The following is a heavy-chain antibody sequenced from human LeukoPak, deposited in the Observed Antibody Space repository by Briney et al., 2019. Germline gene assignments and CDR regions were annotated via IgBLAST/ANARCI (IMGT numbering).Heavy chain of an antibody. Sequence: SETLSLTCAVSGGSISSGGYSWRWIRQPPGKGLEWIGYIYHSGSTYYNPSLKSRVTISVDRSKNQFSLKLSSVTAADTAVYYCARLLRLGAFDIWGQGTMVTVSS. CDR2: IYHSGST. CDR3: ARLLRLGAFDI. J-gene: IGHJ3*02. V-gene: IGHV4-30-2*01. CDR1: GGSISSGGYS. D-gene: IGHD5-12*01.